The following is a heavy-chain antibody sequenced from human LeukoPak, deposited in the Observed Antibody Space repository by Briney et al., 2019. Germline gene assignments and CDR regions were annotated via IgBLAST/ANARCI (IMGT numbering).Heavy chain of an antibody. CDR1: GFTVSSTY. Sequence: GGSLRLSCAASGFTVSSTYMSWVRQAPGKGLEWVSVIYSGGNIYYIDSVKGRFTISRDTSKNTLYLQLNSLRAEDTAVYYCASTRSSDFDYWGQGTLVTVSS. J-gene: IGHJ4*02. V-gene: IGHV3-53*05. D-gene: IGHD6-6*01. CDR3: ASTRSSDFDY. CDR2: IYSGGNI.